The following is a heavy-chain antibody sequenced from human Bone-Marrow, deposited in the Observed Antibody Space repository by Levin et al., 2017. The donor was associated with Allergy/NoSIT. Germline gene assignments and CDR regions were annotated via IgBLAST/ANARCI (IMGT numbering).Heavy chain of an antibody. J-gene: IGHJ5*02. Sequence: GGSLRLSCAASGFTFSSYWMHWVRQAPGKGLVWVSRINSDGSSTSYADSVKGRFTISRDNAKNTLYLQMNSLRAEDTAVYYCARAPDIVVVPAAYNWFDPWGQGTLVTVSS. CDR3: ARAPDIVVVPAAYNWFDP. V-gene: IGHV3-74*01. D-gene: IGHD2-2*01. CDR1: GFTFSSYW. CDR2: INSDGSST.